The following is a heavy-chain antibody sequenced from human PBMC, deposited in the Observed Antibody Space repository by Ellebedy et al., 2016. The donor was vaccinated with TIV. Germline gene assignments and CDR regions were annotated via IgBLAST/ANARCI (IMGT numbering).Heavy chain of an antibody. V-gene: IGHV1-8*02. CDR1: GGTFSSYA. Sequence: ASVKVSCXASGGTFSSYAISWVRQAPGQGLEWMGWINPNSGNTGYAQKFQGRVTMTRNTSISTAYMELSSLRSEDTAVYYCARDTGNYYDSSGWFDPWGQGTLVTVSS. D-gene: IGHD3-22*01. CDR2: INPNSGNT. J-gene: IGHJ5*02. CDR3: ARDTGNYYDSSGWFDP.